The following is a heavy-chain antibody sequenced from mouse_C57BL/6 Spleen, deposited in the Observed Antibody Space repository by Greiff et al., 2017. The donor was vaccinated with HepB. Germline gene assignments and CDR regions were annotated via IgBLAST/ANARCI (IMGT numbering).Heavy chain of an antibody. D-gene: IGHD3-2*02. J-gene: IGHJ4*01. Sequence: QVQLQQSGAELVKPGASVKMSCKASGYTFTSYWITWVKQRPGQGLEWIGDIYPGSGSTNYNEKFKSKATLTVDTSSSTAYMQLSSLTSEDSAVYYCAGRLENYAMDYWGQGTSVTVSS. CDR2: IYPGSGST. CDR1: GYTFTSYW. CDR3: AGRLENYAMDY. V-gene: IGHV1-55*01.